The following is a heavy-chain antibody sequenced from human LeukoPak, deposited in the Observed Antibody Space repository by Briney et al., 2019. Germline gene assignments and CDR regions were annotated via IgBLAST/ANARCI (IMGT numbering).Heavy chain of an antibody. Sequence: GASVKVSCKASGYTFTGYYMHWVRQAPGQGLEWMGWINPNSGGTNYAQKFQGRVTMTRDTSISTAYMELSRLRSDDTAVYYCARSHSITMVRGANYWGQGTLVTVSS. D-gene: IGHD3-10*01. CDR3: ARSHSITMVRGANY. J-gene: IGHJ4*02. CDR2: INPNSGGT. CDR1: GYTFTGYY. V-gene: IGHV1-2*02.